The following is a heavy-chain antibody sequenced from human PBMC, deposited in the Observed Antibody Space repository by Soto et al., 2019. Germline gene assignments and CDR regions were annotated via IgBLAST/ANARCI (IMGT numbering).Heavy chain of an antibody. CDR3: ARDSFSECGSGKDGFDY. CDR1: GFIFSSYS. Sequence: EVQLVESVGGQVKPGGSLRLSCAASGFIFSSYSMHWVRQAPGKGLEWVSSISSTSSYIYYADSVKGRFTISRDNAKNSLYLQMNSLRAEDTAVYYCARDSFSECGSGKDGFDYWGQGTLVTVSS. V-gene: IGHV3-21*01. J-gene: IGHJ4*02. D-gene: IGHD3-10*01. CDR2: ISSTSSYI.